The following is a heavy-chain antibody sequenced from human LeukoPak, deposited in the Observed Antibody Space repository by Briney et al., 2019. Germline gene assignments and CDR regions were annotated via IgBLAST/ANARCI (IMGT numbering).Heavy chain of an antibody. J-gene: IGHJ4*02. CDR2: IIPIFGTA. CDR1: GGTFSSYA. CDR3: ARLNIRLGYFDGPIDY. Sequence: SVKVFCKASGGTFSSYAISWVRQAPGQGLEWMGGIIPIFGTANYAQQFQGRVTITADESTSTAYMELSSLRSEDTAVYYCARLNIRLGYFDGPIDYWGQGTLVTVSS. V-gene: IGHV1-69*13. D-gene: IGHD3-9*01.